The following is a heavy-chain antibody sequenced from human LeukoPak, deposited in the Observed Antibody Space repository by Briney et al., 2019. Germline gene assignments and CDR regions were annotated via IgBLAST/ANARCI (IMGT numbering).Heavy chain of an antibody. CDR2: IIPIFGTA. Sequence: ASVKVSCKASGGTFSSYAISCVRQAPGQGLEWMGGIIPIFGTANYAQKFQGRVTITTDESTSTAYMELSSLRSEDTAVYYCASGGPFGVGGFDYWGQGTLVTVSS. CDR3: ASGGPFGVGGFDY. V-gene: IGHV1-69*05. D-gene: IGHD3-3*01. J-gene: IGHJ4*02. CDR1: GGTFSSYA.